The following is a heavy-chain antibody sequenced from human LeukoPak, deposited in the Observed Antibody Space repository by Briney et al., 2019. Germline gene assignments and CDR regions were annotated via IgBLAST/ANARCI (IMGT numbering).Heavy chain of an antibody. CDR2: IYYSGST. CDR1: GGSISSGGYY. J-gene: IGHJ4*02. V-gene: IGHV4-61*02. D-gene: IGHD4-17*01. Sequence: SQTLSLTCTVSGGSISSGGYYWSWIRQPPGKGLEWIGCIYYSGSTNYNPSLKSRVTISVDTSKNQFSLKLSSVTAADTAVYYCARRDDYGDLFDYWGQGTLVTVSS. CDR3: ARRDDYGDLFDY.